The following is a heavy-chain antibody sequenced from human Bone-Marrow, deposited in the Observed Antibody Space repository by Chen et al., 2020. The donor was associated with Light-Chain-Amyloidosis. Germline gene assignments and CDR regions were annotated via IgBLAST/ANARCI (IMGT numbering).Heavy chain of an antibody. D-gene: IGHD5-12*01. CDR2: IYPDDSDA. J-gene: IGHJ4*02. Sequence: VRQMPGKGLEWMGVIYPDDSDARYSPSFEGQVTILADKSITTACLQWRSLKASDTAMYYCARRRDGYNFDYWGQGTLVTVSS. V-gene: IGHV5-51*01. CDR3: ARRRDGYNFDY.